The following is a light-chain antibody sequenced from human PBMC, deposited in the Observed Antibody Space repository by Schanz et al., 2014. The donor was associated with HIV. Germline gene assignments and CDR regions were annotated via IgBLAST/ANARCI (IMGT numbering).Light chain of an antibody. V-gene: IGLV2-14*03. J-gene: IGLJ1*01. CDR3: GSFAGSNTRGLV. CDR1: SSDIGGYEY. CDR2: DVI. Sequence: QSALTQPASVSGSLGRSITISCSGTSSDIGGYEYVSWYQQHPGKVPKLVIYDVINRPSGVSDRFSASKSGNTASLTISGLQAEDEADYYCGSFAGSNTRGLVFGTGTKLTVL.